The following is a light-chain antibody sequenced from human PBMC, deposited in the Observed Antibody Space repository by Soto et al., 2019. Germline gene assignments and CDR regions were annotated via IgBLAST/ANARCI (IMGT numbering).Light chain of an antibody. V-gene: IGKV3-20*01. CDR1: QSFSSY. J-gene: IGKJ1*01. CDR3: QQYGSSPWT. Sequence: EIVLTQSPSTLSLSPGERATLSWRASQSFSSYLAWYQQRPGQAPRLLIYDASSRATGVPDRFSGGGYGTDFNLTISRLETEDFAVYYCQQYGSSPWTFGQGTKVDIK. CDR2: DAS.